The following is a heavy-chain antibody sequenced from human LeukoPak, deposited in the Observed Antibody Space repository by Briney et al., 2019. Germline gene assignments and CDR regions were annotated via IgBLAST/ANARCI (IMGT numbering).Heavy chain of an antibody. J-gene: IGHJ4*02. V-gene: IGHV3-30-3*01. CDR1: GFTFSSYA. CDR2: ISYDGSNK. Sequence: KTGGSLRLSCAASGFTFSSYAMPWVRQAPGKGPEWVAVISYDGSNKYYADSVKGRFTISRDNSKNTLYLQINSLRAEDTAVYYCARKLAAADPNYWGQGTLVTVSS. D-gene: IGHD6-13*01. CDR3: ARKLAAADPNY.